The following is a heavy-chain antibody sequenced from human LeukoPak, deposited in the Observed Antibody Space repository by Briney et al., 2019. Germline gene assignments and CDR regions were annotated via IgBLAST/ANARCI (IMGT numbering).Heavy chain of an antibody. J-gene: IGHJ5*02. D-gene: IGHD4-17*01. CDR3: ARPSHNDYGDYRSWFDP. Sequence: SETLSLTCTVSGGSISSSSYYWGWIRQPPGEGLEWIGSIYYSGSTYYNPSLKSRVTISVDTSKNQFSLKLNSVTAADTAVYYCARPSHNDYGDYRSWFDPWGQGTLVTVSS. CDR2: IYYSGST. V-gene: IGHV4-39*01. CDR1: GGSISSSSYY.